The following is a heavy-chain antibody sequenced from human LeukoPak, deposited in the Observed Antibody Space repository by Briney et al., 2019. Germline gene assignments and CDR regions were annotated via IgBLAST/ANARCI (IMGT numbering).Heavy chain of an antibody. J-gene: IGHJ4*02. CDR2: IYYSGST. Sequence: SETLSLTCTVSGGSISSSSYYWGWIRQPPGKGLEWIGSIYYSGSTYYNPSLKSRVTISVDTSKNQFSLKLSSVTAADTAVYYCARDSVGILTGFDFDYWGQGTLVTVSS. D-gene: IGHD3-9*01. CDR3: ARDSVGILTGFDFDY. V-gene: IGHV4-39*07. CDR1: GGSISSSSYY.